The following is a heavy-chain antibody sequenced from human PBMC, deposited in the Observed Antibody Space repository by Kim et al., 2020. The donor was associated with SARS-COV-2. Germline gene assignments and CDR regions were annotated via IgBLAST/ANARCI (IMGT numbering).Heavy chain of an antibody. CDR2: IYSGGSST. CDR3: AKGSSGWYWPY. J-gene: IGHJ4*02. Sequence: GGSLRLSCAASGFTFCSYAMSWVRQAPGKGLEWVSVIYSGGSSTYYADSVKGRFTISRDNSKNTLYLQMNSLRAEDTAVYYCAKGSSGWYWPYWGQGTLVTVSS. CDR1: GFTFCSYA. V-gene: IGHV3-23*03. D-gene: IGHD6-19*01.